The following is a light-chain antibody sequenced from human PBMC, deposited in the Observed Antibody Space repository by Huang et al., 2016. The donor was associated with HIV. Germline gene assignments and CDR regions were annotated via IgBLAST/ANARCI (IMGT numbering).Light chain of an antibody. CDR2: DAS. J-gene: IGKJ4*01. CDR3: QQYNDWPPLT. Sequence: EIEMTQSPATLSVSPGERATLSCRASHSVDSDLAWYQQKPGQATRLLIYDASTRATGISAKFNGTGSGTEFSLSITNRQSEDFAVYYCQQYNDWPPLTFGGGTKVEI. CDR1: HSVDSD. V-gene: IGKV3-15*01.